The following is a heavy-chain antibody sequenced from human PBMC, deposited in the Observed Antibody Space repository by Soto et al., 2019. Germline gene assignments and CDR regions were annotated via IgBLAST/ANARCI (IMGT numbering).Heavy chain of an antibody. V-gene: IGHV3-23*01. CDR1: GFTFSSYA. J-gene: IGHJ4*02. CDR3: AKDTHVAFIIFDY. Sequence: GGSLSLSCAASGFTFSSYAMSWVRQAPGKGLEWVSAISGSGGSTYYADSVKGRFTISRDNSKNTLYLQMNSLRAEDTAVYYCAKDTHVAFIIFDYWGQGTLVTVSS. CDR2: ISGSGGST.